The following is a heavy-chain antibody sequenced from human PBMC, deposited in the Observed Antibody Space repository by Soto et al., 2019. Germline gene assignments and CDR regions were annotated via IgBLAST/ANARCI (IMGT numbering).Heavy chain of an antibody. D-gene: IGHD6-19*01. CDR2: ISGSGGST. CDR1: GFTFSSYA. J-gene: IGHJ4*02. V-gene: IGHV3-23*01. CDR3: AKVEIAVAVYYFDY. Sequence: EVQLLESGGGLVQPGGSLRLSCAASGFTFSSYAMSWVRQAPGKGLEWVSAISGSGGSTYYTDSVKGRFTISRDNXXNTLYLQMNSLRAEDTAVYYCAKVEIAVAVYYFDYWGQGTLVTVSS.